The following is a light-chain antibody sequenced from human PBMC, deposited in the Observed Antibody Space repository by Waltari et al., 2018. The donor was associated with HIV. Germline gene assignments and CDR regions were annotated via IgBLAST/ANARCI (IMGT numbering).Light chain of an antibody. CDR3: VSYTEKDTFLL. V-gene: IGLV2-8*01. CDR1: SNDIGTYTF. J-gene: IGLJ2*01. CDR2: DVT. Sequence: QSALTQPPSASGSPGQSVAISCPGSSNDIGTYTFASLYQHHPGKAPKLIIYDVTRRPPGIPDRFSGTKSGYTASLTVSDLQVEDEADYYCVSYTEKDTFLLFGGGTKLAV.